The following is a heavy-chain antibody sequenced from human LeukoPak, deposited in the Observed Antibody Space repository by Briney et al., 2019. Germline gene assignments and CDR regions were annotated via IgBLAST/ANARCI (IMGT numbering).Heavy chain of an antibody. Sequence: SETLSLTCTVSGGSISSHYWSWIRQSPGKRLEWIGYIYTSGSTNYNPSLKSRVTMSVDRSKNQFPLKLSSVTAADTAVYYCAGVSPYYYMGVWGKGTTVTVSS. V-gene: IGHV4-4*09. CDR1: GGSISSHY. CDR2: IYTSGST. CDR3: AGVSPYYYMGV. J-gene: IGHJ6*03.